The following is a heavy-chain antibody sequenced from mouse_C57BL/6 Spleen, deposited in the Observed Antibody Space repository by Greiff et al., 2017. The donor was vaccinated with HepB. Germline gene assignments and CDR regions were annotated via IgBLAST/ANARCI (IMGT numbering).Heavy chain of an antibody. D-gene: IGHD2-2*01. J-gene: IGHJ4*01. Sequence: VQLQQPGAELVMPGASVKLSCKASGYTFTSYWMHWVKQRPGQGLEWIGEIDPSDSYTNYNQKFKGKSTLTVDKSSSTAYMQLSSLTSEDSAVYYCARLAMVTTRRYAMDYWGQGTSVTVSS. CDR2: IDPSDSYT. CDR3: ARLAMVTTRRYAMDY. V-gene: IGHV1-69*01. CDR1: GYTFTSYW.